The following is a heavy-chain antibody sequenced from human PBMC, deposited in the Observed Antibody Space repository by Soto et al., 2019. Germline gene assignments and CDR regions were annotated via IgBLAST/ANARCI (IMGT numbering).Heavy chain of an antibody. Sequence: SETLSLTCTVSGGSIRSQYWSWIRQPPGKGLEWIGYMYYSGSTNYNPSLKGRVILSVDTSKNQFSLKLSSVTAADTAVYYCARAAHYSSPFRWFDPWGQGTLVTVSS. CDR3: ARAAHYSSPFRWFDP. V-gene: IGHV4-59*11. D-gene: IGHD6-13*01. J-gene: IGHJ5*02. CDR2: MYYSGST. CDR1: GGSIRSQY.